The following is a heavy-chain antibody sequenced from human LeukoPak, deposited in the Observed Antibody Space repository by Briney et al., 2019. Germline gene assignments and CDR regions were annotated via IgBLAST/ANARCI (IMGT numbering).Heavy chain of an antibody. CDR3: AKASNSGYFYGSGRYENWFDA. J-gene: IGHJ5*02. Sequence: GGSLRLSCAASGFTFSSYGMHWVRQAPGKGLEWVAVISYDGSNKYYADSVKGRFTISRDNSKNTMSLQMNSLRAEDTALYYCAKASNSGYFYGSGRYENWFDAWGQGTLVTVSS. D-gene: IGHD3-10*01. V-gene: IGHV3-30*18. CDR1: GFTFSSYG. CDR2: ISYDGSNK.